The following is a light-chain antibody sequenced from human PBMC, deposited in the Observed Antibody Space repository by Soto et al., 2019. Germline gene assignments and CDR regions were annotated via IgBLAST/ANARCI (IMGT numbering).Light chain of an antibody. V-gene: IGKV1-9*01. CDR1: QGISSY. J-gene: IGKJ2*01. CDR2: AAS. Sequence: IQLTQSPSSLSASVGDRVTITCRASQGISSYLACYQQKPGKAPKLLIYAASTLQSGVPSRFSGSGSGTDFTLTISSLQPEDFATYYCQQLNSYLYTFGQGTKLEIK. CDR3: QQLNSYLYT.